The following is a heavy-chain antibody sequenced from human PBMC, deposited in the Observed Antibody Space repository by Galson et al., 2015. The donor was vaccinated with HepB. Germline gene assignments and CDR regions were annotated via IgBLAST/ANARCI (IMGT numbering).Heavy chain of an antibody. V-gene: IGHV3-23*01. D-gene: IGHD3-10*01. Sequence: SLRLSCAASGFTFSSYAMSWVRQAPGKGLEWVSAISGSGGSTYYADSVKGRFTISRDNSKNTLYLQMNSLRAEDTAVYYCAKDPAFDNGVRGVIITPWGQGTLVTVSS. CDR3: AKDPAFDNGVRGVIITP. J-gene: IGHJ5*02. CDR1: GFTFSSYA. CDR2: ISGSGGST.